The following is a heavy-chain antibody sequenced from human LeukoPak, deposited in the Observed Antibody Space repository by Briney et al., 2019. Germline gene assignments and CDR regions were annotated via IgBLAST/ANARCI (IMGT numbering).Heavy chain of an antibody. J-gene: IGHJ4*02. CDR2: ISGSGGST. D-gene: IGHD3-10*01. CDR1: GFTFSSYG. Sequence: GGSLRLSCAASGFTFSSYGMSWVRQAPGKGLEWVSAISGSGGSTYYADSVKGRFTISRDNSKNTLYLQMNSLRAEDTAVYYCAKKLTIWFGEPYDYWGQGTLVTVSS. CDR3: AKKLTIWFGEPYDY. V-gene: IGHV3-23*01.